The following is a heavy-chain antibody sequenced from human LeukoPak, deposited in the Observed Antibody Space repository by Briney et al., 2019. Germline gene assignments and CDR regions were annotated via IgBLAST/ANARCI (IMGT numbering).Heavy chain of an antibody. CDR2: ISDSGDIT. CDR3: AKDARRTSGWYFFDY. Sequence: PGGCLRLSCAASGFAFSNQAMGWVRQASGKGLEWVSVISDSGDITYYADSVKGRFTISRDNSKNTLFLQINSLRVEDTAIYYCAKDARRTSGWYFFDYWGQGTLVTVSS. CDR1: GFAFSNQA. V-gene: IGHV3-23*01. J-gene: IGHJ4*02. D-gene: IGHD6-19*01.